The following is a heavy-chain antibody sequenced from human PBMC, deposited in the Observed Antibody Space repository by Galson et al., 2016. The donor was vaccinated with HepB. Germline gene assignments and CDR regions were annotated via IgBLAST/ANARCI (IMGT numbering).Heavy chain of an antibody. CDR2: INTNTGNP. D-gene: IGHD5-12*01. V-gene: IGHV7-4-1*02. J-gene: IGHJ6*02. CDR3: ARPRGSGYDYSLGYYYYGMDV. Sequence: SVKVSCKASGYTFTSYAINWVRQAPGQGLEWMGWINTNTGNPTYAQGFTGRFVFSLDTSVSTAYLQISSLKAEDTAVYYCARPRGSGYDYSLGYYYYGMDVWGQGTTVTVSS. CDR1: GYTFTSYA.